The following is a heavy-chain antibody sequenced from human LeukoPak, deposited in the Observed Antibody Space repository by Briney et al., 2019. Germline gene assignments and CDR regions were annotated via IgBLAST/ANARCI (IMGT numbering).Heavy chain of an antibody. CDR2: GSDIGST. D-gene: IGHD3-3*01. CDR1: GGSLNGHY. CDR3: AKNGQSGFSFDP. V-gene: IGHV4-34*01. Sequence: KSSETLSLTCAVYGGSLNGHYWSWIRQSPGKGLEWIGEGSDIGSTKFNPSLKSRVSISADTSKNQFSLKLTSMTAADTAVYYCAKNGQSGFSFDPWGQGTLVTVSS. J-gene: IGHJ5*02.